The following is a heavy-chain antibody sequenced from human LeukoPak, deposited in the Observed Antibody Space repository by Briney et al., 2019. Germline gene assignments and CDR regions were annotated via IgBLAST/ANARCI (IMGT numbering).Heavy chain of an antibody. CDR2: IQHSGNI. CDR1: GGSINSIYW. Sequence: PSGTLSLTCAVSGGSINSIYWRSWVRQPPGKGLEWIGEIQHSGNINYNLSLKSRVTISVDKSKNQFSLTVTSVTAADTAIYYCARNYESGYSIGPWGQGTLVTVSS. J-gene: IGHJ5*02. V-gene: IGHV4-4*02. CDR3: ARNYESGYSIGP. D-gene: IGHD3-3*01.